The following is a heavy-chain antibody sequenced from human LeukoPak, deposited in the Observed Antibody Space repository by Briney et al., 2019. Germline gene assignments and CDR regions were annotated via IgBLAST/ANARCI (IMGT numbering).Heavy chain of an antibody. J-gene: IGHJ2*01. V-gene: IGHV4-59*08. Sequence: SETLSLTCTVSGGSISSYYWSWIRQPPGKGLEWIGYIYYSGSTNYNPSLKSRVTISVDTSKNQFSLKLSSVTAADTAVYYCARLTLVRGVLYGTDWNFDLWGRGTLVTVSS. CDR3: ARLTLVRGVLYGTDWNFDL. CDR1: GGSISSYY. D-gene: IGHD3-10*01. CDR2: IYYSGST.